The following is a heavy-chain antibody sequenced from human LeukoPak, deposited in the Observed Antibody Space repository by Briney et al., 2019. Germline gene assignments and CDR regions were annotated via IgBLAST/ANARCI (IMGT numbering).Heavy chain of an antibody. CDR1: GGSISSGDYY. CDR2: IYYSGST. D-gene: IGHD4-23*01. CDR3: ARDLLNEGNHPDY. J-gene: IGHJ4*02. Sequence: SETLSLTCTVSGGSISSGDYYWSWIRQPPGKGLEWIGYIYYSGSTYYNPSLKSRVTISEDTSKNQFSLKLSSVTAADTAVYYCARDLLNEGNHPDYWGQGTLVTVSS. V-gene: IGHV4-30-4*01.